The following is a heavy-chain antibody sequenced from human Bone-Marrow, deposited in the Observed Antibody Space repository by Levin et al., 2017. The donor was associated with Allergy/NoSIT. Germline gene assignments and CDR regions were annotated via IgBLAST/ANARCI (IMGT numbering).Heavy chain of an antibody. D-gene: IGHD4-17*01. J-gene: IGHJ4*02. CDR1: GFTFSSYA. Sequence: GESLKISCAASGFTFSSYAMSWVRQAPGKGLEWVSAISGSGGSTYYADSVKGRFTISRDNSKNTLYLQMNSLRAEDTAVYYCAKYHHNYGRLDYWGQGTLVTVSS. CDR2: ISGSGGST. V-gene: IGHV3-23*01. CDR3: AKYHHNYGRLDY.